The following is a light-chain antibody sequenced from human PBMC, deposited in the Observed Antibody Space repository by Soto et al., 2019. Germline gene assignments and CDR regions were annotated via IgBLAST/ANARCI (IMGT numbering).Light chain of an antibody. V-gene: IGLV2-14*01. CDR3: SSYTSSSSVV. J-gene: IGLJ2*01. Sequence: QPAPASWAPGPANTLSFTRTHRDVGGYNYVSWYQQHPGKAPKLMIYDVSNRPSGVSNRFSGSKSGNTASLTISGLQAEDEADYYCSSYTSSSSVVFGGGTKATVL. CDR1: HRDVGGYNY. CDR2: DVS.